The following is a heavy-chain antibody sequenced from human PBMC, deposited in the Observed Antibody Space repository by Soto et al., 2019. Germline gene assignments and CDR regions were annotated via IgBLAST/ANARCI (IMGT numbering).Heavy chain of an antibody. CDR3: ARQLKPYKSGRYFKLS. CDR2: IYISGNT. Sequence: SETLSLTCSVSGESVSSHYWSWVRQPAGKGLEWIGRIYISGNTKYNPSFKSRVTMSVDTSKNQVSLRLSPVTAADKAVYYCARQLKPYKSGRYFKLSWSQGTPVT. J-gene: IGHJ4*02. D-gene: IGHD6-19*01. V-gene: IGHV4-4*07. CDR1: GESVSSHY.